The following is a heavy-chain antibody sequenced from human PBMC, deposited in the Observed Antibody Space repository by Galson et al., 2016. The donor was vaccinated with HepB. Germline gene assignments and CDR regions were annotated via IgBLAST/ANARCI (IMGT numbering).Heavy chain of an antibody. Sequence: SVKVSCKASGYSFSSYGVHWVRQAPGQGLEWMGWISPYNRNAKYARRFQGRVSLSTDVARNMAYMAVMSLRHDDTAVYYCARDRFISARDSSGYLYLWGQGTLVIVS. CDR1: GYSFSSYG. D-gene: IGHD3-22*01. J-gene: IGHJ4*02. CDR2: ISPYNRNA. V-gene: IGHV1-18*01. CDR3: ARDRFISARDSSGYLYL.